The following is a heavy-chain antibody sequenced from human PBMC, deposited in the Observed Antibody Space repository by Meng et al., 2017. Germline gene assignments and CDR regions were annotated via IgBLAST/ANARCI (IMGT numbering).Heavy chain of an antibody. D-gene: IGHD2-2*01. CDR1: GFTFSNAW. CDR3: AREGERGYCSSTSCSLISGAFDI. CDR2: IKSKTDGGTT. Sequence: GGSLRLSCAASGFTFSNAWMSWVRQAPGKGLEWVGRIKSKTDGGTTDYAAPVKGRFTISRDDSKNTLYLQMNSLRAEDTAVYYCAREGERGYCSSTSCSLISGAFDIWGQGTMVTVSS. V-gene: IGHV3-15*01. J-gene: IGHJ3*02.